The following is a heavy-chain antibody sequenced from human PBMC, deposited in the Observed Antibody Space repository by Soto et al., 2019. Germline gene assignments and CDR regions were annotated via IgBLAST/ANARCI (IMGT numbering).Heavy chain of an antibody. CDR2: MNPNSGNT. Sequence: ASVKVSCKASGGTFSSYAISWVRQATGQGLEWMGWMNPNSGNTGYAQKFQGRVTMTRNTSISTAYMELSSLRSEDTAVYYCARLYSSSSRHYYYYYMDVWDKGTTVTVSS. CDR3: ARLYSSSSRHYYYYYMDV. D-gene: IGHD6-6*01. V-gene: IGHV1-8*02. CDR1: GGTFSSYA. J-gene: IGHJ6*03.